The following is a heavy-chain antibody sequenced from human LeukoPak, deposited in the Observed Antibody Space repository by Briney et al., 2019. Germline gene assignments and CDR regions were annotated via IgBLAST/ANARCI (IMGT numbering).Heavy chain of an antibody. CDR3: ASLGYCSSTSCEYYFDY. V-gene: IGHV5-51*01. Sequence: GESLKISCKGSGYSFTSYWIGWVRQMPGKGLEWMGIIYPGDSDTRYSPSFQGQVTISADKSISTTYLQWSSLKASDSAMYYCASLGYCSSTSCEYYFDYWGQGNLVTVSS. CDR2: IYPGDSDT. CDR1: GYSFTSYW. J-gene: IGHJ4*02. D-gene: IGHD2-2*01.